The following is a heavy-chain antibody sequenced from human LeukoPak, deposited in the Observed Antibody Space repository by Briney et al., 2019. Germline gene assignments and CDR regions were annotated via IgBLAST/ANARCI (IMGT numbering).Heavy chain of an antibody. V-gene: IGHV4-34*01. Sequence: SETLSLTCAVYGGSFSGYYWSWIRQPPGKGLEWIGEINHSGSTNHNPSLKSRVTISVDTSKNQFSLKLSSVTAADTAVYCCARHGGWYRWFDPWGQGTLVTVSS. D-gene: IGHD6-19*01. CDR1: GGSFSGYY. CDR2: INHSGST. CDR3: ARHGGWYRWFDP. J-gene: IGHJ5*02.